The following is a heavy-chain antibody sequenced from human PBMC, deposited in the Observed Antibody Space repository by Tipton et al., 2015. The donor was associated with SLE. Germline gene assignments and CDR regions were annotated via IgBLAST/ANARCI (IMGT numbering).Heavy chain of an antibody. Sequence: LRLSCTVSGASPTTDEFYWGWIRQPPGKGPEWIATLLYSGATHYSPSLQSRFTMSVDPSNNQFSLRLSSVTAADTAVYYCASTIFGTIMYYSGMDVWGQGTTVTISS. CDR3: ASTIFGTIMYYSGMDV. V-gene: IGHV4-39*07. D-gene: IGHD3-3*01. CDR2: LLYSGAT. CDR1: GASPTTDEFY. J-gene: IGHJ6*02.